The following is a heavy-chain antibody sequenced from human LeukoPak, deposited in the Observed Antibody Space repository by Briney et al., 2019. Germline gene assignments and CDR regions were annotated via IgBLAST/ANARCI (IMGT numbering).Heavy chain of an antibody. J-gene: IGHJ4*02. Sequence: KASETLSLTCAVSGGSISSGGYSWSWIRQPPGKGLEWIGYIYYSGSTYYNPSLKSRVTISVDTSKNQFSLKLSSVTAADTAVYYCATRYDYALYWGQGTLVTVSS. CDR3: ATRYDYALY. CDR1: GGSISSGGYS. V-gene: IGHV4-30-4*07. CDR2: IYYSGST. D-gene: IGHD4-17*01.